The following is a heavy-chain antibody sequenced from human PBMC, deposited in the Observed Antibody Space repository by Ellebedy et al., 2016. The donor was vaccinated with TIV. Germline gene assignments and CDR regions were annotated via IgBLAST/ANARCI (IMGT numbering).Heavy chain of an antibody. Sequence: MPSETLSLTCAVYGGSFSCTYWRWICQPPGKGLEWIGEIDDRGSTNYNPFLKGRVTISVGTSKNQFSLKLTSVSAADTAVYYCAIGALVILGVVTGYYGLDVWGQGTTVTVSS. CDR3: AIGALVILGVVTGYYGLDV. CDR1: GGSFSCTY. D-gene: IGHD3-3*01. J-gene: IGHJ6*02. CDR2: IDDRGST. V-gene: IGHV4-34*01.